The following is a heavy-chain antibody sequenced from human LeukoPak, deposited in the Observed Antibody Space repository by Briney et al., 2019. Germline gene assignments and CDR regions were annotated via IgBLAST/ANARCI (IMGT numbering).Heavy chain of an antibody. V-gene: IGHV3-23*01. CDR1: GLTFSIYG. J-gene: IGHJ3*02. Sequence: GGSLRLSCAASGLTFSIYGLSWVRQAPGKGLEWVSAISGSGDTTYYADSVRSRFTISRDNSKNTLYLQMNSLRAEDTAVYYCAKDSSYAFDIWGQGTMVTVSS. CDR3: AKDSSYAFDI. CDR2: ISGSGDTT.